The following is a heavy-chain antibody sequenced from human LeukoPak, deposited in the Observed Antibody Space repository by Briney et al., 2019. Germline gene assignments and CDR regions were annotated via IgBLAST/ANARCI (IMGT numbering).Heavy chain of an antibody. V-gene: IGHV4-39*01. Sequence: PSETLSLTCDVYGGSISNSASYWGWVRQPPGKRLEWITTVHHSGSTFYSPSLKSRVAISVDTSKSQFSLKLGSVTATDTAVYYCARQIWPQYIPSWGQGVLVTVSS. CDR2: VHHSGST. CDR3: ARQIWPQYIPS. CDR1: GGSISNSASY. D-gene: IGHD1-1*01. J-gene: IGHJ5*02.